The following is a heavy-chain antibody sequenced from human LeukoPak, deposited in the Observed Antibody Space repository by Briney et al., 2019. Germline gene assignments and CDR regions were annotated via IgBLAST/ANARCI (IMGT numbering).Heavy chain of an antibody. V-gene: IGHV4-34*01. J-gene: IGHJ4*02. CDR2: INHSGST. D-gene: IGHD1-20*01. CDR1: GGSFSGYY. CDR3: ARRANITGTTGMFNY. Sequence: SETLSLTCAVYGGSFSGYYWSWIRQPPGKGLEWIGEINHSGSTNYNPSLKSRVTISVDTSKNQFSLKLSSVTAADTAVYYCARRANITGTTGMFNYWGQGTLVTVSS.